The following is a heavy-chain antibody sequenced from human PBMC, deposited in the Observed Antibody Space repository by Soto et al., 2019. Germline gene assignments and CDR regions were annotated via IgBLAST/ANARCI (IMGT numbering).Heavy chain of an antibody. CDR1: GGTFSSYT. J-gene: IGHJ6*02. D-gene: IGHD5-12*01. CDR2: IIPILGIA. CDR3: ARGPVATIIYYYYGMDV. Sequence: QVQLVQSGAEVKKPGSSVKVSCKASGGTFSSYTISWVRQAPGQGLEWMGRIIPILGIANYAQKFQGRVTITTDKSTSTAYMELSSLRSEDTAVYYCARGPVATIIYYYYGMDVWGQGTTVTVSS. V-gene: IGHV1-69*02.